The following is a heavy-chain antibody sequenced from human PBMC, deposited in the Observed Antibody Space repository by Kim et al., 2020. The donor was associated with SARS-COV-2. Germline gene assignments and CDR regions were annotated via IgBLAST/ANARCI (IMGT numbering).Heavy chain of an antibody. CDR1: GFTFSNYA. V-gene: IGHV3-23*01. Sequence: GGSLRLSCAASGFTFSNYAMSWVRQAPGKGLEWVSVIGVIGDNIYYSDSVTGRFTVSRDNSQNTLHLQMDSLRVEDTAVYYCARRTGYYGMDVCGHWTTVTVS. D-gene: IGHD4-17*01. CDR3: ARRTGYYGMDV. J-gene: IGHJ6*02. CDR2: IGVIGDNI.